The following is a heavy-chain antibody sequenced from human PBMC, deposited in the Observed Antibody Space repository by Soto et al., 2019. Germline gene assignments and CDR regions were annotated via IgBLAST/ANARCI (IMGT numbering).Heavy chain of an antibody. CDR2: ISSGSTYI. J-gene: IGHJ4*02. Sequence: GGSLRLSCAASGFIFSSYSMNWVRQAPGKGLEWVSSISSGSTYIHYADSVKGRFTISRDNAKNSLYLQMSSLRAEDTAVYYCAKRRGAGGHFDYWGQGALVTVSS. CDR3: AKRRGAGGHFDY. D-gene: IGHD2-15*01. V-gene: IGHV3-21*04. CDR1: GFIFSSYS.